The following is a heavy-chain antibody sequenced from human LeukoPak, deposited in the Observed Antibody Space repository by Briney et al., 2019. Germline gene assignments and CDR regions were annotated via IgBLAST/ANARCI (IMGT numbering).Heavy chain of an antibody. J-gene: IGHJ4*02. CDR3: ARGGISGWYSSFDY. CDR1: GGSFSGYY. V-gene: IGHV4-34*01. D-gene: IGHD6-19*01. CDR2: INHSGST. Sequence: SETLSLTCAVYGGSFSGYYWSWIRQPPGKGLEWIGEINHSGSTNYNPSLKSRVTISVDTSKNQFSLKLSSVTAADTAVYYCARGGISGWYSSFDYWGQGTLVTVSS.